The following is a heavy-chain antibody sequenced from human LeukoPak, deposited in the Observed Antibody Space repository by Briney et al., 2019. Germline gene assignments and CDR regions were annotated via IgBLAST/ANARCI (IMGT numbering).Heavy chain of an antibody. D-gene: IGHD6-13*01. CDR2: INHSGST. V-gene: IGHV4-34*01. CDR3: ARMRHTIAAAGYQQWYYYYYMDV. Sequence: SETLSLTCTVSGGSISSYYWSWIRQPPGKGLEWIGEINHSGSTNYNPSLKSRVTISVDTSKNQFSLKLSSVTAADTAVYYCARMRHTIAAAGYQQWYYYYYMDVWGKGTTVTVSS. CDR1: GGSISSYY. J-gene: IGHJ6*03.